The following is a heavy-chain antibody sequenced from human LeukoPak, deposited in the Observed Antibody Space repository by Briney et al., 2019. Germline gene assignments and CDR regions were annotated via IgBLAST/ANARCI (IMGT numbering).Heavy chain of an antibody. CDR2: VRHEEIDK. J-gene: IGHJ4*02. CDR1: GFRFSTYG. Sequence: GGSLRLSCVASGFRFSTYGMHWVRQAPGKGLEWVSFVRHEEIDKYYAQSVKGRFTISRDDSRNTQYLQMNSLRSEDTAIYYCATDFNWAWIYWGQGTLVTVSS. V-gene: IGHV3-30*02. CDR3: ATDFNWAWIY. D-gene: IGHD7-27*01.